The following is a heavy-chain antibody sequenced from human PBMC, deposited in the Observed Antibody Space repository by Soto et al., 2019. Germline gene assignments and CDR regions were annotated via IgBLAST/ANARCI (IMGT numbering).Heavy chain of an antibody. CDR1: GFIFSGYA. J-gene: IGHJ4*02. CDR2: ISYDGNTE. Sequence: QVQLVESGGGVVQPGRSLRLSCAASGFIFSGYAVHWVRQAPGKGLEWVAVISYDGNTEYYADSVKGRFTVSRDNSKNTLYVQMNNLSAEDTAMYYCAKETSAYEIDYWGQGTLVTVSS. V-gene: IGHV3-30-3*01. D-gene: IGHD5-12*01. CDR3: AKETSAYEIDY.